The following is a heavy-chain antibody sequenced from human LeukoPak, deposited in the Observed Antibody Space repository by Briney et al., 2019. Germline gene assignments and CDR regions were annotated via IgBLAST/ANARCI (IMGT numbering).Heavy chain of an antibody. CDR2: IYITGNT. Sequence: SQTLSLTCTESGGSISSDDYYWNWIRQPAGRGLEWIGRIYITGNTMYNPSLESRVRMSIDTSKNQVSLTVKSVTAADTAVYYCARGGTLFTFFDYWGQGTLVTVSS. V-gene: IGHV4-61*02. CDR3: ARGGTLFTFFDY. CDR1: GGSISSDDYY. J-gene: IGHJ4*02.